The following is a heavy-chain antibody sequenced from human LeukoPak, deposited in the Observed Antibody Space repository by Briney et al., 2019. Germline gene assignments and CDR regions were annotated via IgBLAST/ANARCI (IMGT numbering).Heavy chain of an antibody. D-gene: IGHD2-2*02. CDR2: IYTSGST. V-gene: IGHV4-61*02. J-gene: IGHJ5*02. CDR3: ARDVLGTILYQSYDNWFDP. CDR1: GSSISSSSYY. Sequence: SETLSLTCTVSGSSISSSSYYWSWIRQPAGKGLEWIGRIYTSGSTNYNPSLKSRVTVSVDTSKNQFSLKLSSVTAADTAVYYCARDVLGTILYQSYDNWFDPWGQGTLVTVSS.